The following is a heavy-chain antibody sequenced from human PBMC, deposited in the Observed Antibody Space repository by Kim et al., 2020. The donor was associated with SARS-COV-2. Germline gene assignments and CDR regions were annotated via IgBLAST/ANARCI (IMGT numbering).Heavy chain of an antibody. J-gene: IGHJ4*02. Sequence: NYTPSHKSRVPISVDTSKNQFSLKLSSVTAADTAVYYCARDRRRGGGIDYWGQGTLVTVSS. D-gene: IGHD3-16*01. CDR3: ARDRRRGGGIDY. V-gene: IGHV4-59*01.